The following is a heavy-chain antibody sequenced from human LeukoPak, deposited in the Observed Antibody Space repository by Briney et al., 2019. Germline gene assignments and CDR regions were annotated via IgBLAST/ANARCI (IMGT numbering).Heavy chain of an antibody. CDR2: ISAYNGNT. CDR1: GYTFSSYT. J-gene: IGHJ4*02. CDR3: ARVSVRYGSGSYLPAY. Sequence: ASVKVSCKASGYTFSSYTMDWVRQAPGQGLEWMGWISAYNGNTNYAQKLQGRVTMTTDTSTSTAYMELRSLRSDDTAVYYCARVSVRYGSGSYLPAYWGQGTLVTVSS. V-gene: IGHV1-18*01. D-gene: IGHD3-10*01.